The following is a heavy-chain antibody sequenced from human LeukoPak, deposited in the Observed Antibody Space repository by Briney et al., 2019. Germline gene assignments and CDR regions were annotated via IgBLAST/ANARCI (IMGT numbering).Heavy chain of an antibody. Sequence: ASMKVSCKASGYTFTSYGISWVRQAPGQGLEWMGWISAYNGNTNYAQKLQGRVTMTTDTSTSTAYMELRSLRSDDTAVYYCARVIVEGATKAYYFDYWGQGTLVTVSS. CDR3: ARVIVEGATKAYYFDY. D-gene: IGHD1-26*01. CDR1: GYTFTSYG. J-gene: IGHJ4*02. CDR2: ISAYNGNT. V-gene: IGHV1-18*01.